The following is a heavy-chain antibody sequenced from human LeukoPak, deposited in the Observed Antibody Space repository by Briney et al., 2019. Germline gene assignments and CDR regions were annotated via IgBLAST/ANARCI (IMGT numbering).Heavy chain of an antibody. D-gene: IGHD2-15*01. V-gene: IGHV4-39*01. Sequence: SETLSLTCTVSGGSTSSNNYYWGWIRQFLGKGLQWIGSFSYNGNTYYNPSLKSRGAISVDTSKNQFSLKMSSVTAADTAVYYCARHRPLVVAATLGDFDNWGQGTLVTVSS. J-gene: IGHJ4*02. CDR2: FSYNGNT. CDR1: GGSTSSNNYY. CDR3: ARHRPLVVAATLGDFDN.